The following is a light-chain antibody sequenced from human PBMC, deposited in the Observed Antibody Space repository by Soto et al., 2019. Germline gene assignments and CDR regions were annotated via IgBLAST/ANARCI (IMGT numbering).Light chain of an antibody. Sequence: QSVLTQPASVSGSPGQSITISCTGTSSDVGGYIYVSWYQQHPGKAPKLMIYEVSNRPSGVSNRFSGSKSGNTASLTISGLQAEDEADYYCSSYTSSSTLVFGGGTKLTVL. CDR3: SSYTSSSTLV. CDR1: SSDVGGYIY. J-gene: IGLJ2*01. CDR2: EVS. V-gene: IGLV2-14*01.